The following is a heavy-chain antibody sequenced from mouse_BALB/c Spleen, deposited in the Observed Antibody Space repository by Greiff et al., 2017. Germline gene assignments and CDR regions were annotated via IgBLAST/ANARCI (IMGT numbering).Heavy chain of an antibody. CDR2: IGSGGST. CDR3: ARNIRYDYDGGYYFDY. J-gene: IGHJ2*01. D-gene: IGHD2-4*01. Sequence: QVQLQQSGPGLVQPSQSLSITCTVSGFSLTSYGVHWVRQSPGKGLEWLGVIGSGGSTDYNAAFISRLSISKDNSKSQVFFKMNSRQANDTAIYYWARNIRYDYDGGYYFDYWGQGTTLTVSS. V-gene: IGHV2-2*02. CDR1: GFSLTSYG.